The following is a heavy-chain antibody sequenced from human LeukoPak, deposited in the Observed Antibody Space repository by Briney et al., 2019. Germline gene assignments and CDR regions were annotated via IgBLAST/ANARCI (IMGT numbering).Heavy chain of an antibody. J-gene: IGHJ2*01. D-gene: IGHD1-26*01. CDR2: INHSGGT. CDR1: GGSSSGYY. V-gene: IGHV4-34*01. Sequence: SETLSLTCAVYGGSSSGYYWSWIRQPPGTGLEWLGEINHSGGTNYNPSLKSRVTISVDTSKNQFSLKLSSVTAADTAVYYCARGGVGATTMPDWYFDLWGRGTLVTVSS. CDR3: ARGGVGATTMPDWYFDL.